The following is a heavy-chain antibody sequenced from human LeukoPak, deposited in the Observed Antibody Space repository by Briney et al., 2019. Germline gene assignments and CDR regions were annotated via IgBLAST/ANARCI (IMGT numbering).Heavy chain of an antibody. CDR1: GGSFGGYY. V-gene: IGHV4-34*01. Sequence: SETLSLTCAVYGGSFGGYYWSWIRQPPGKGLEWIGEINHSGSTNYNPSLKSRVTISVDTSKNQFSLKLSSVTAADTAVYYCAREVAVAGTKYFQHWGQGTLVTVSS. D-gene: IGHD6-19*01. J-gene: IGHJ1*01. CDR2: INHSGST. CDR3: AREVAVAGTKYFQH.